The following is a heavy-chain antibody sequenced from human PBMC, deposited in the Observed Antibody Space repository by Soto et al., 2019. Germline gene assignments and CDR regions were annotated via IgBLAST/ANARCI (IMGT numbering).Heavy chain of an antibody. CDR3: VRHVGETYFDY. Sequence: GGSLRLSCAASGFTFSDSAIQWVRQASGKGLEWVGRIRSKANDYATAYAASVKGRFTISRDDSKNTAYLQMNSLKTEDTAVYYCVRHVGETYFDYWGQGTLVTVSS. CDR2: IRSKANDYAT. D-gene: IGHD2-21*01. V-gene: IGHV3-73*01. J-gene: IGHJ4*02. CDR1: GFTFSDSA.